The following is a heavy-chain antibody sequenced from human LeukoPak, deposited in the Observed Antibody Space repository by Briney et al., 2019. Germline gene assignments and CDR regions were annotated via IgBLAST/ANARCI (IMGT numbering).Heavy chain of an antibody. D-gene: IGHD6-13*01. CDR1: GGSISSSSYY. J-gene: IGHJ5*02. Sequence: SETLSLTCTVSGGSISSSSYYWGWIRQPPGKGLEWIGSIYYSGSTYYNPSLKSRVTISVDTSKNQFSLKLSSVTAADTAVYYCARQRGDSSSWSPWFDPWSQGTLVTVSS. CDR2: IYYSGST. CDR3: ARQRGDSSSWSPWFDP. V-gene: IGHV4-39*01.